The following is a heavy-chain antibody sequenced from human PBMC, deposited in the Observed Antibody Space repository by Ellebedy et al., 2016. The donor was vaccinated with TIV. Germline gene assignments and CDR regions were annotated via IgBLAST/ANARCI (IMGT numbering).Heavy chain of an antibody. V-gene: IGHV3-13*01. CDR3: AKYRIYSRSTGGGDC. D-gene: IGHD6-6*01. J-gene: IGHJ4*02. CDR2: SGAAGDT. CDR1: GFSLTGSD. Sequence: GESLKISCAASGFSLTGSDLHWVRRPTGKGLEWVSASGAAGDTYYPDSVRGRFSIYRDNSKNTLYLEMNSLRAEDTALYYCAKYRIYSRSTGGGDCWGQGTLVTVSS.